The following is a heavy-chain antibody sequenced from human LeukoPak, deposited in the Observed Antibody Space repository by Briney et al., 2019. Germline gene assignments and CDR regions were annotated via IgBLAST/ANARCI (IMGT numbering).Heavy chain of an antibody. CDR1: GYTFTGYY. CDR2: INPNSGGT. V-gene: IGHV1-2*02. D-gene: IGHD3-3*01. CDR3: ARVEDSRITIFGVVISGMDV. J-gene: IGHJ6*02. Sequence: GASVKVSCTASGYTFTGYYMHWVRQPPAQGLEWMGWINPNSGGTNYAQKFQGRVTMTRDTSISTAYMELSRLRSDDTAVYYCARVEDSRITIFGVVISGMDVWGQGTTVTVSS.